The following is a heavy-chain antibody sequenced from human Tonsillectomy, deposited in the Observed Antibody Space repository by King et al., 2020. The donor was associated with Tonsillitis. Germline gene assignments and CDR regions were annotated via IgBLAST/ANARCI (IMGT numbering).Heavy chain of an antibody. CDR2: IYYSGSS. CDR1: GGSISSYY. V-gene: IGHV4-59*01. Sequence: QLQESGPGLVKPSDTLSLTCTVSGGSISSYYWSWIRQPPGKGLEWIGYIYYSGSSNYNPSLKSRVTISVDTSKNHFSLNLSSVTAADTAVYYCARGHGGYFGVVDYWGQGTLVSVSS. D-gene: IGHD5-12*01. CDR3: ARGHGGYFGVVDY. J-gene: IGHJ4*02.